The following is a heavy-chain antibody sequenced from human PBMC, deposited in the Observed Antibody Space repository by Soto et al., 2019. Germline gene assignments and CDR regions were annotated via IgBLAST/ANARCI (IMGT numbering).Heavy chain of an antibody. CDR1: GGSFSGYY. D-gene: IGHD5-18*01. CDR3: ARRGYSYGPARVFDY. V-gene: IGHV4-34*01. CDR2: INHSGST. Sequence: PSETLSLTCAVYGGSFSGYYWSWIRQPPGKGLEWIGEINHSGSTNYNPSLKSRVTISVDTSKNQFSLKLSSVTAADTAVYYCARRGYSYGPARVFDYWGQGTLVTAPQ. J-gene: IGHJ4*02.